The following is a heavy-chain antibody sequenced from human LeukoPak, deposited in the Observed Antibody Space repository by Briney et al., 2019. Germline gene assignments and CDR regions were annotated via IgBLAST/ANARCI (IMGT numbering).Heavy chain of an antibody. CDR1: GGSISSHY. D-gene: IGHD3-3*01. J-gene: IGHJ5*02. CDR2: IYYSGST. V-gene: IGHV4-59*11. Sequence: SETLSLTCTLSGGSISSHYWSWLRQPPGKGLEWIGYIYYSGSTNYNPSLKSRVTISVDTSKNQFSLKLSPVTAAYTAVYYCARVHLKFATIFGVVTRGFDRWWQGTLVTVSS. CDR3: ARVHLKFATIFGVVTRGFDR.